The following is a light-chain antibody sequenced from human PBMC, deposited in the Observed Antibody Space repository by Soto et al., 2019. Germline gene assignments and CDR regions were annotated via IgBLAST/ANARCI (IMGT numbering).Light chain of an antibody. J-gene: IGLJ1*01. CDR2: DVS. V-gene: IGLV2-11*01. CDR3: CSYAGSHTGL. Sequence: QSVLTRPRSVSGSPGQSVTLSCTGTSSDVGNYIFVSWYQQYPGKAPKLLIYDVSRRPSGVPDHFSGSKSGNTASLTISGLQPEDEAEYYCCSYAGSHTGLFGTGTKVTVL. CDR1: SSDVGNYIF.